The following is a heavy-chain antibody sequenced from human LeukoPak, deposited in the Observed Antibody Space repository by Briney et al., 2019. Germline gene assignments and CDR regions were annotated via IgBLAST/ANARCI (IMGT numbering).Heavy chain of an antibody. J-gene: IGHJ4*02. CDR3: AKDGGLWVSAHWGDS. CDR1: GFTFSSYT. CDR2: ITTSDGNT. V-gene: IGHV3-23*01. D-gene: IGHD7-27*01. Sequence: GGSLRLSCAASGFTFSSYTMSWVRPAPGKGLEWVSTITTSDGNTYYADSVKGRFTVSRDNSKNTLFLQMNSLRAEDTAVYYCAKDGGLWVSAHWGDSWGRGTLVTVSS.